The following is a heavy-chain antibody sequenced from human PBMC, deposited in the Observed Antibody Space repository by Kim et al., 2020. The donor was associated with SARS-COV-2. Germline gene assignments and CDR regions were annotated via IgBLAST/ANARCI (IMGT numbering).Heavy chain of an antibody. Sequence: SETLSLTCTVSGGSISSYYWSWIRQPPGKGLEWIGYIYYSGSTNYNPSLKSRVTISVDTSKNQYSLKLSSVTAADTAVYYCARESEGDRSGWYVDYWCQGTQVTVAS. J-gene: IGHJ4*02. D-gene: IGHD6-19*01. CDR1: GGSISSYY. CDR3: ARESEGDRSGWYVDY. CDR2: IYYSGST. V-gene: IGHV4-59*01.